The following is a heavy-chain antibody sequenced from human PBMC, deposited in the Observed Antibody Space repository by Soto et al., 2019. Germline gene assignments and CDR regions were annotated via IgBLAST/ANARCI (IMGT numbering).Heavy chain of an antibody. V-gene: IGHV4-31*03. CDR3: ARDRPTFGGVIVTPGGFDY. J-gene: IGHJ4*02. CDR1: GGSISSGGYY. Sequence: SETLSLTCTVSGGSISSGGYYWSWIRQHPGKCLEWIGYIYYSGSTYYNPSLKSRVTISVDTSKNQFSLKLSSVTAADTAVYYCARDRPTFGGVIVTPGGFDYWGQGTLVTVYS. CDR2: IYYSGST. D-gene: IGHD3-16*02.